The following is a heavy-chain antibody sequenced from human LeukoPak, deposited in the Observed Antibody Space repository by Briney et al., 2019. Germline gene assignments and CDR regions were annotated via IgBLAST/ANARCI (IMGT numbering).Heavy chain of an antibody. CDR3: ARAAKWELLRGGLDY. CDR1: GYTFTDYY. Sequence: ASVKVSCKASGYTFTDYYMHGVRQAPGQGLEWMGWIHPNSGGTKYAQKFQGRVTMTRDTSISTAYMEVSSLRSDDTAVYYCARAAKWELLRGGLDYWGQGTLVTVSS. CDR2: IHPNSGGT. J-gene: IGHJ4*02. D-gene: IGHD1-26*01. V-gene: IGHV1-2*02.